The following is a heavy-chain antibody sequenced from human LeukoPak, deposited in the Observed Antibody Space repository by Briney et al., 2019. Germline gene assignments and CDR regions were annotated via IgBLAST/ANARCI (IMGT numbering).Heavy chain of an antibody. V-gene: IGHV4-34*01. CDR1: GGSFSGYY. D-gene: IGHD6-13*01. CDR2: INHSGST. J-gene: IGHJ5*02. Sequence: SETLSLTCAVYGGSFSGYYWSWIRQPPGKGLEWIGEINHSGSTNYNPSLKSRVTISVDTSKNQFSLKLSSVTSADTAVYYCARQRRKAAGSWFDPWGQGTLVTVSS. CDR3: ARQRRKAAGSWFDP.